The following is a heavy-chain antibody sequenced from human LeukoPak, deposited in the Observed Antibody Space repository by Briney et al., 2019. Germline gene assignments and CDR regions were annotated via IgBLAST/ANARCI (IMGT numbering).Heavy chain of an antibody. CDR3: ARATELLNLSPPPGLDY. J-gene: IGHJ4*02. V-gene: IGHV4-30-2*01. D-gene: IGHD4-23*01. CDR2: IYHSGST. CDR1: GGSISSGGYS. Sequence: SQTLSLTCAVSGGSISSGGYSWSWIRQPPGKGLEWIGYIYHSGSTNYNPSLKSRVTISVDTSKNQFSLKLSSVTAADTAVYYCARATELLNLSPPPGLDYWGQGTLVTVSS.